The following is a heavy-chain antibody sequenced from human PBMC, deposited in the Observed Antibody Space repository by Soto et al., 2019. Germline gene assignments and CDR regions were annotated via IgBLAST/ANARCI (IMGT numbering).Heavy chain of an antibody. Sequence: QVQLQESGPGLVKPSQTLSLTCTVSGGSISSGGYYWSWIRQHPGKGLEWIGYIYYSGSTYYNPSLKRRVTISVDTSKNQFSLQLSSVTAADTAVYYCAAGRGYCSGGSCYPSGWFDPWGQGTLVTVSS. CDR1: GGSISSGGYY. CDR2: IYYSGST. D-gene: IGHD2-15*01. J-gene: IGHJ5*02. CDR3: AAGRGYCSGGSCYPSGWFDP. V-gene: IGHV4-31*03.